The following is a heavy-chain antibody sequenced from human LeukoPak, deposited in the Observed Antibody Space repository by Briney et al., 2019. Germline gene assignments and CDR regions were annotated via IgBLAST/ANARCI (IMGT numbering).Heavy chain of an antibody. CDR2: IYPGDSDT. V-gene: IGHV5-51*01. J-gene: IGHJ6*03. CDR3: ARVSPTRGYYYYMDV. D-gene: IGHD4-17*01. Sequence: GESLKISCKGSGYSFTSYWIGWVRQMPGKGLEWMGIIYPGDSDTRYSPSFQGQVTISADKSISTAYLQWSSLKASDTAMYYCARVSPTRGYYYYMDVWGKGTTVTVSS. CDR1: GYSFTSYW.